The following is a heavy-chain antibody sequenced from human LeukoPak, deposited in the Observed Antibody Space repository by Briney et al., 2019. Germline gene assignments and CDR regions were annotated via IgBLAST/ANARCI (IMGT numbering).Heavy chain of an antibody. CDR1: GGSFSGYY. J-gene: IGHJ4*02. CDR2: INHSGST. D-gene: IGHD6-6*01. Sequence: SETLSLTCAVYGGSFSGYYWSWIRQPPGKGLEWIGEINHSGSTNYNPSLKSRVTISVDTSKNQFSLKLSSVTAADTAVYCCTIGAHARPVDYWGQGTLVTVSS. V-gene: IGHV4-34*01. CDR3: TIGAHARPVDY.